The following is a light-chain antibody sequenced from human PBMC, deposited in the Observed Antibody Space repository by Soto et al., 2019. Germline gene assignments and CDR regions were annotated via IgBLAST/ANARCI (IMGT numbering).Light chain of an antibody. CDR3: QQYNSYSWT. J-gene: IGKJ1*01. Sequence: DIQMTQSPSSLSASVGDRVTITCRASQGISNYLAWYQQKPGKVPKLLIYGASTRATGIPARFSGSRSGTEFTLTISSLQPDDFATYYCQQYNSYSWTFGQGTKVDIK. CDR1: QGISNY. CDR2: GAS. V-gene: IGKV1-16*01.